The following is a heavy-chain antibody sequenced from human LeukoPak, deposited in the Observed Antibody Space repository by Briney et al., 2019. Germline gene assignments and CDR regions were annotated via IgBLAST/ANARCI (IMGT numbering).Heavy chain of an antibody. CDR3: ASQQLQDAFDI. CDR1: GFTFSDYY. V-gene: IGHV3-11*01. J-gene: IGHJ3*02. D-gene: IGHD6-13*01. Sequence: GGSLRLSCAASGFTFSDYYMSWIRQAPGKGLEWVSYISSNGSTIYYADSVKGRFTISRDNAKNSLYLQMNSLRAEDTAVYYCASQQLQDAFDIWGQGTMVTVSS. CDR2: ISSNGSTI.